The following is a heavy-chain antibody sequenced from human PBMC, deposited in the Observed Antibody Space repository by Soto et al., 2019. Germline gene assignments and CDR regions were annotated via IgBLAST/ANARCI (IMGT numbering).Heavy chain of an antibody. CDR1: GFTFSSYA. D-gene: IGHD3-10*01. J-gene: IGHJ4*02. CDR3: ARAQGPGASYFYY. Sequence: QVQLVESGGGVVQPGRSLRLSCAASGFTFSSYAMHWVRQAPGKGLEWVAVISYDGSNKYYADSVKGRFTISRDNSKNTLFLEMDSLGTEDTAVYYRARAQGPGASYFYYWGQGTLVTVS. V-gene: IGHV3-30-3*01. CDR2: ISYDGSNK.